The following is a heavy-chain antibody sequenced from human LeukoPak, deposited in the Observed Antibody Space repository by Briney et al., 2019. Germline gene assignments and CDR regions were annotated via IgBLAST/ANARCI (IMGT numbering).Heavy chain of an antibody. CDR2: IIPIFGTA. CDR1: GGTFSSYA. Sequence: SAKVSCKASGGTFSSYAISWVRQAPGQGLEWMGGIIPIFGTANYAQKFQGRVTITADESTSTAYMELSSLRSEDTAVYYCARDWTGGSGSIGVVWFDPWGQGTLVTVSS. CDR3: ARDWTGGSGSIGVVWFDP. J-gene: IGHJ5*02. D-gene: IGHD3-10*01. V-gene: IGHV1-69*01.